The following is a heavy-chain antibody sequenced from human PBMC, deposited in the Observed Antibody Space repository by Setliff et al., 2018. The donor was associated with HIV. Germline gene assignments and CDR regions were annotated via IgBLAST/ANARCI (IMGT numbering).Heavy chain of an antibody. Sequence: GGSLRLSCAASGFTVSSNYMSWVRQAPGKGLEWVSVIYSGGSTYYADSVKGRFTISRDNSKNTLYLQMNSLRAEDTAVYYCARGQLSSSPDYWGQGTLVTVSS. CDR3: ARGQLSSSPDY. V-gene: IGHV3-66*02. CDR1: GFTVSSNY. D-gene: IGHD6-13*01. CDR2: IYSGGST. J-gene: IGHJ4*02.